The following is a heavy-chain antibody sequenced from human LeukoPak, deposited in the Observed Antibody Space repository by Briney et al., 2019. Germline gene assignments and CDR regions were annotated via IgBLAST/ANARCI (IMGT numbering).Heavy chain of an antibody. J-gene: IGHJ4*02. V-gene: IGHV1-8*02. Sequence: ASVKVSCKASGYTFTGYYMHWVRQAPGQGLEWMGWMNPNSGNTGYAQKFQGRVTMTRNTSISTAYMELSSLRSEDTAVYYCARGGTIFGVVISGADYWGQGTLVTVSS. D-gene: IGHD3-3*01. CDR1: GYTFTGYY. CDR2: MNPNSGNT. CDR3: ARGGTIFGVVISGADY.